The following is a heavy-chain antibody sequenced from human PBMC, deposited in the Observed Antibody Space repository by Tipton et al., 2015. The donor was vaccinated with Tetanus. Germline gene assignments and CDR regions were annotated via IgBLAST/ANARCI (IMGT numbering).Heavy chain of an antibody. CDR2: VYAGGST. CDR3: ARGGAVAGAGPYY. J-gene: IGHJ4*02. Sequence: SLRLSCAGSGFTVSSYYMSWVRQAPGKGLEWVAVVYAGGSTYFGDSVKGRFTISRDNSKNTLELQMNSLRAEDTAVYYCARGGAVAGAGPYYWGQGTLVTVSS. D-gene: IGHD6-19*01. V-gene: IGHV3-53*01. CDR1: GFTVSSYY.